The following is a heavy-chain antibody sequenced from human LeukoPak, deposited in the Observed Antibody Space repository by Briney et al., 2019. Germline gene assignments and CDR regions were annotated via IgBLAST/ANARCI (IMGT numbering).Heavy chain of an antibody. CDR2: ISSSSSYI. D-gene: IGHD1-26*01. Sequence: GGSLRLSCAASGFTFSSYSMNWVRQAPGKGLEWVSSISSSSSYIYYADSVKGRFTIPRDNAKNSLYLQMNSLRAEDTAVYYCARAAIVGGAFDIWGQGTMVTVSS. J-gene: IGHJ3*02. CDR3: ARAAIVGGAFDI. CDR1: GFTFSSYS. V-gene: IGHV3-21*01.